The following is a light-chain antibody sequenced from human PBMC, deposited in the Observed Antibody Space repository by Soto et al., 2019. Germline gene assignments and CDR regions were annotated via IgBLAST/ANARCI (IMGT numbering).Light chain of an antibody. CDR3: QQYGGSPAIT. V-gene: IGKV3-15*01. Sequence: EIVVTQSPALVSVSPGERVTLSCRASQSVISSLAWYQQKLGQAPRLLLYGASTRATGIPVRFSGSGFGTEFTLTISRLEPEDFAVYFCQQYGGSPAITFGQGTRLEIK. CDR2: GAS. CDR1: QSVISS. J-gene: IGKJ5*01.